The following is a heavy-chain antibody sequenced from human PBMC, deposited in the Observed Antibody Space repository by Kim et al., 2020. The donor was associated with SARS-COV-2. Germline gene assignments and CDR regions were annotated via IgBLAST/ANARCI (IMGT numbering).Heavy chain of an antibody. CDR3: ARDQSNGLLWFGELLGPYYYYYGMDV. J-gene: IGHJ6*02. D-gene: IGHD3-10*01. V-gene: IGHV1-2*05. Sequence: ASVKVSCKASGYTFTGYYMHWVRQAPGQGLEWMGRINPNSGGTNYAQKFQGRVTMTRDTSISTAYMELSRLRSDDTVVYYCARDQSNGLLWFGELLGPYYYYYGMDVWGQGTTVTVSS. CDR2: INPNSGGT. CDR1: GYTFTGYY.